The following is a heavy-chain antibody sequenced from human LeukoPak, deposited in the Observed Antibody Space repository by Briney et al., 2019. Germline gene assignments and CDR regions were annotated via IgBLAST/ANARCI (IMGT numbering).Heavy chain of an antibody. V-gene: IGHV4-4*02. CDR2: IYYSGST. CDR3: ARVSGSYFDY. J-gene: IGHJ4*02. Sequence: SETLSLTCAVSGGSISSSDLWSWGRPPPGKGLEWLGQIYYSGSTNYNPSLKSRVTISVDNSKNTFSLKLSSVTAADTAVYYWARVSGSYFDYWGQGTLVTVSS. CDR1: GGSISSSDL. D-gene: IGHD1-26*01.